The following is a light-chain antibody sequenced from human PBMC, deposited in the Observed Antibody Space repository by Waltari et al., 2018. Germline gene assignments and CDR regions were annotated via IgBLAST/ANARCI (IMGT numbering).Light chain of an antibody. J-gene: IGKJ1*01. CDR1: QSLSTF. V-gene: IGKV1-39*01. CDR2: DAS. Sequence: DLQLTQSPSSLSASVGHRVTITCRASQSLSTFLHWYQQKPGKAPKLLIYDASSLQSGVPSRFSGSGSGTDFTLTISSLQPEDFATYYCQHSYSLPRTFGQGTKVEIK. CDR3: QHSYSLPRT.